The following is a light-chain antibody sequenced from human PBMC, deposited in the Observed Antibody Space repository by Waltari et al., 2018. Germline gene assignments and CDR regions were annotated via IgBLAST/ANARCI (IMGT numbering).Light chain of an antibody. CDR2: ENN. V-gene: IGLV1-51*01. CDR3: GSWDTRLNTGV. Sequence: QSVLTQPPSVSAAPGQKVTISCSGGSSNIVDSHVSWYQQLPGAAPKLLIYENNRRTSGSPDRFSCSKSGTSATLDITGLQAGDEGDYYCGSWDTRLNTGVFGGGTKLTVL. J-gene: IGLJ3*02. CDR1: SSNIVDSH.